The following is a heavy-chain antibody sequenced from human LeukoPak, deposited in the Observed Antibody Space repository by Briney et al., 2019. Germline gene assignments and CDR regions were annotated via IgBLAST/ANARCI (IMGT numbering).Heavy chain of an antibody. CDR2: IRSKANSYAT. J-gene: IGHJ4*02. CDR1: GFTFSGSA. V-gene: IGHV3-73*01. Sequence: GGSLRLSCAASGFTFSGSAMHWVRQASGKGLEWVGRIRSKANSYATAYAASVRGRFTISRDDSKNTAYLQMNSLRAEDTAVYYCARDYQLLLSHFFDYWGQGTLVTVSS. CDR3: ARDYQLLLSHFFDY. D-gene: IGHD2-2*01.